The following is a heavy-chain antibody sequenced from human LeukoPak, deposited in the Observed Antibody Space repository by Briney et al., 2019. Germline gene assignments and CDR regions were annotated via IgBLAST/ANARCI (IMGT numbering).Heavy chain of an antibody. J-gene: IGHJ4*02. D-gene: IGHD4-23*01. CDR2: IRSKANSYAT. V-gene: IGHV3-73*01. CDR3: TRVTTVVTQGPDY. CDR1: GFTFSDSA. Sequence: QTRGSLRLYCAASGFTFSDSAMHWVRQASGKGLEWVGRIRSKANSYATAYAASVKGRFTISRDESKNTAYLQMNSLKTEDTAVYYCTRVTTVVTQGPDYWGQGTLVTVSS.